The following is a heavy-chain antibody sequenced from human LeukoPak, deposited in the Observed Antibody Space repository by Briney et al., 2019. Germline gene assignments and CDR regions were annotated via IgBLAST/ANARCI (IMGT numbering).Heavy chain of an antibody. D-gene: IGHD6-13*01. CDR1: GFTFSSYS. CDR3: ARDPGGWGAAGLAYMDV. CDR2: ISSSSSYI. J-gene: IGHJ6*03. V-gene: IGHV3-21*01. Sequence: GGSLRLSCAASGFTFSSYSMNWVRQAPGKGPEWVSSISSSSSYIYYADSVKGRFTISRDNAKNSLYLQMNSLRAEDTAVYYCARDPGGWGAAGLAYMDVWGKGTTVTVSS.